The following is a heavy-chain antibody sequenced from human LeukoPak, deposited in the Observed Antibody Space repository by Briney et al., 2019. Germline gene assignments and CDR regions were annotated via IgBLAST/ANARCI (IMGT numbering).Heavy chain of an antibody. CDR2: IYSGGST. CDR3: AGHTELDY. V-gene: IGHV3-66*04. Sequence: GGSLRLSCAAPGFTVSNNYMNWVRQAPGKGLEWVSLIYSGGSTYYADSVKGRFTISRDNSKNTLYLQMNSLRAEDTAAYYCAGHTELDYWGQGTLVIVSS. CDR1: GFTVSNNY. D-gene: IGHD1-14*01. J-gene: IGHJ4*02.